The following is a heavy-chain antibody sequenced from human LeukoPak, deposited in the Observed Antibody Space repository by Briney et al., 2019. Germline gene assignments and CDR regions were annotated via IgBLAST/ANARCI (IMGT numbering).Heavy chain of an antibody. CDR3: ARELPEEYYFDY. CDR2: IIPILGIA. CDR1: GGTFSSYA. D-gene: IGHD1-26*01. J-gene: IGHJ4*02. Sequence: ASVTVSFKASGGTFSSYAISWVRQAPGQGLEWMGRIIPILGIANYAQKFQGRVTITADKSTSTAYMELSSLRSEDTAVYYCARELPEEYYFDYWGQGTLVTVSS. V-gene: IGHV1-69*04.